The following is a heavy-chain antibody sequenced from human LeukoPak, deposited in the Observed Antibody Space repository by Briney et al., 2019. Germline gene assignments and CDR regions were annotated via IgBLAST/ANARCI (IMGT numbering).Heavy chain of an antibody. J-gene: IGHJ4*02. CDR2: INPNSGDT. CDR3: ARGTGIYCFDY. Sequence: ASVKVSCKTSGYTFIAYYMHWVRQAPGQGLEWMGWINPNSGDTNYAHKFQGRVTMTRDTSISTAYMELSRLRSDDTAVYYCARGTGIYCFDYWGQGTLVTVSS. D-gene: IGHD2-8*02. V-gene: IGHV1-2*02. CDR1: GYTFIAYY.